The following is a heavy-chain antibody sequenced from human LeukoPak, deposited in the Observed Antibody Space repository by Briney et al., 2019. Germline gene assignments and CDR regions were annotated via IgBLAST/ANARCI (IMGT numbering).Heavy chain of an antibody. CDR3: ARDSPTIFGVVVGNYMDV. Sequence: GASVKVSCKTSGYSFSDYGFSWVRQDPGQGLEWMGWISGYNGHTKNAQKFQGRVTMTTDTSTTTAYMELRSLRSDDTAVYYCARDSPTIFGVVVGNYMDVWGRGTTVTVSS. V-gene: IGHV1-18*01. D-gene: IGHD3-3*01. J-gene: IGHJ6*03. CDR2: ISGYNGHT. CDR1: GYSFSDYG.